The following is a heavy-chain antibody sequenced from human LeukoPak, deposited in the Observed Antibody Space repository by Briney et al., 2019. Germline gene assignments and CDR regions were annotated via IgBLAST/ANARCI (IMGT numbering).Heavy chain of an antibody. CDR1: GGTFSSYA. CDR2: IIPIFGTA. J-gene: IGHJ4*02. CDR3: ARVRDYGDYGSLDY. V-gene: IGHV1-69*05. D-gene: IGHD4-17*01. Sequence: ASVKVSCKAPGGTFSSYAISWVRQAPGQGLEWMGRIIPIFGTANYAQKFQGRVTITTDESTSTAYMELSSLRSEDTAVYYCARVRDYGDYGSLDYWGQGTLVTVSS.